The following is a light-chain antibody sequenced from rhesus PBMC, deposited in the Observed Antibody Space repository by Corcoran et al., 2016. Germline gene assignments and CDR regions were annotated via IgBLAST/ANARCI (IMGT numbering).Light chain of an antibody. CDR1: SNDVGGYDY. CDR2: EVS. V-gene: IGLV2-23*01. J-gene: IGLJ1*01. CDR3: SSYAGSNIYI. Sequence: QAALTQPPSVSGSPGQSVTISCTGTSNDVGGYDYVSWYQQHPGTAPKLMIYEVSKRPSGVSDRFSGSKSGNTASLTISGLQAEDEADYYCSSYAGSNIYIFGAGTRLTVL.